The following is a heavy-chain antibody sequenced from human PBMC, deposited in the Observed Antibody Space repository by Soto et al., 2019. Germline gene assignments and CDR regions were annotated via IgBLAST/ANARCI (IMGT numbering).Heavy chain of an antibody. Sequence: NPSETLSLTCTVSGLSVTSDSYWSWIRQAPGKGLEWIGYAYYRGGTRYNPSLKSRLTISVDTSKNQFSLSLSSVTPTDTAVYYCGTDLGQGNTPAHNYFDFWGQGSLVSVSS. CDR1: GLSVTSDSY. J-gene: IGHJ4*02. V-gene: IGHV4-61*01. D-gene: IGHD3-16*01. CDR2: AYYRGGT. CDR3: GTDLGQGNTPAHNYFDF.